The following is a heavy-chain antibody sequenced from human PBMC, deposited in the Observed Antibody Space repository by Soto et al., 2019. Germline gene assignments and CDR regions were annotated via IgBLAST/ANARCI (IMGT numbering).Heavy chain of an antibody. CDR1: GYTFSRYG. CDR3: AVLVTANTELALDI. Sequence: QVQLVQSGPEVRKTGASVKISCKASGYTFSRYGIFWVRQAPGQGLEWMGWINDYTGNTKSAQKVQGRVSLTTDTSTSTAHMELRSLTSDDTAIYYCAVLVTANTELALDIWGQGTLVTVSS. D-gene: IGHD5-18*01. CDR2: INDYTGNT. J-gene: IGHJ3*02. V-gene: IGHV1-18*01.